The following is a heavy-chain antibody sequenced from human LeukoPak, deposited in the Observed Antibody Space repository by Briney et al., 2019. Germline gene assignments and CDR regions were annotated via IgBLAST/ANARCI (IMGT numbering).Heavy chain of an antibody. CDR3: ASAGIDRWELLTHAFDI. Sequence: ASVKVSCKASGYTFTSYGINWVRQAPGQGLEWMGWINVYNGNTNNAQKLQGRVTMTTDTSTSTAYMELRSLRSDNTAVYYCASAGIDRWELLTHAFDIWGQGTMVTVSS. J-gene: IGHJ3*02. V-gene: IGHV1-18*01. CDR1: GYTFTSYG. D-gene: IGHD1-26*01. CDR2: INVYNGNT.